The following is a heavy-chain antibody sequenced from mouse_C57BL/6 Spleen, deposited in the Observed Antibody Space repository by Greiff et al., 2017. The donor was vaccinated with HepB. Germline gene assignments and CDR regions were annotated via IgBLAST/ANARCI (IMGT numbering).Heavy chain of an antibody. D-gene: IGHD3-2*02. CDR1: GYTFTSYW. CDR2: IDPSESYT. Sequence: QVQLQQPGAELVKPGASVKLSCKASGYTFTSYWMQWVKQRPGQGLEWIGEIDPSESYTNYNQKFKGKATLTVDTSSSTAYMQLSSLTSEDSAVYYCARLGQLRLPYAMDYWGQGTSVTVSS. J-gene: IGHJ4*01. V-gene: IGHV1-50*01. CDR3: ARLGQLRLPYAMDY.